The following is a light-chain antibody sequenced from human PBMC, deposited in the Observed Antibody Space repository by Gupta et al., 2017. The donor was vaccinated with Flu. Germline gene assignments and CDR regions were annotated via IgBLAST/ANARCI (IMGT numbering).Light chain of an antibody. CDR2: GAS. CDR1: QTVSSN. J-gene: IGKJ1*01. V-gene: IGKV3-15*01. CDR3: QQYHDRPWT. Sequence: EIVMTQSPATLSLSPGEGVTLSCRASQTVSSNLAWYQQRPGQAPRLVLYGASMRATDIPARFSGGVSGTEFTLTISSLQSEDFAIYHCQQYHDRPWTFGQGTRVEIK.